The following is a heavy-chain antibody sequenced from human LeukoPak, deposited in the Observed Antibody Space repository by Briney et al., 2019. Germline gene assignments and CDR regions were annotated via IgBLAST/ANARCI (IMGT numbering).Heavy chain of an antibody. CDR2: IYYSGST. CDR1: GGSISSSSYY. V-gene: IGHV4-39*02. J-gene: IGHJ4*02. Sequence: PSETLSLTCTVSGGSISSSSYYWGWIRQPPGKGLEWIGSIYYSGSTYYNPSLKSRATISVDTSKNQFSLKLSSVTAADTAVYYCAREREIVQLERAHDYWGQGTLVTVPS. D-gene: IGHD1-1*01. CDR3: AREREIVQLERAHDY.